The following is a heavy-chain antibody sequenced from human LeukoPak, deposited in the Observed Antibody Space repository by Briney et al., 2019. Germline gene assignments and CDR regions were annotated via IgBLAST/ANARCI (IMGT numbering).Heavy chain of an antibody. CDR2: INPNRGGT. CDR3: ARRFGFPNWFDP. V-gene: IGHV1-2*02. Sequence: SVKVSCKASGYTLTGYYMHWVRQAPGQGGEWMGWINPNRGGTNYAQKFQGRVTIAKDTSISTAYMELSRLGSDDTAVYYCARRFGFPNWFDPWGQGTLVTVSS. J-gene: IGHJ5*02. D-gene: IGHD3-3*01. CDR1: GYTLTGYY.